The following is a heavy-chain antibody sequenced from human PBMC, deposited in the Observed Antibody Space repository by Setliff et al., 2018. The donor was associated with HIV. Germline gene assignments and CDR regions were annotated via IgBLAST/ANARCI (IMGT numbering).Heavy chain of an antibody. CDR1: GYSISSGYY. CDR2: FYPSGST. Sequence: SETLSLTCVVSGYSISSGYYWGWIRQPPGKGLEWIGSFYPSGSTYYNQSLKTRVTISGETSKNHFSLKLSSVTAADTAIYYCARDQGNPPSRGDIWGQGTMVTV. V-gene: IGHV4-38-2*02. J-gene: IGHJ3*02. CDR3: ARDQGNPPSRGDI.